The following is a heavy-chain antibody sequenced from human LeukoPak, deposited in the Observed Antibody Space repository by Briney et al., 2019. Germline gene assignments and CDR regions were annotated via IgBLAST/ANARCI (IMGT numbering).Heavy chain of an antibody. D-gene: IGHD6-13*01. V-gene: IGHV4-31*03. Sequence: SQTLSLTCTVSGGSISSGGYYWSWIRQHPGKGLEWIGYIYYSGSTYYNPSLKSRVTISVDTSKDQFSLKLSSVTAADTAVYYCARGRSWYDDYWGQGTLVTVSS. J-gene: IGHJ4*02. CDR1: GGSISSGGYY. CDR2: IYYSGST. CDR3: ARGRSWYDDY.